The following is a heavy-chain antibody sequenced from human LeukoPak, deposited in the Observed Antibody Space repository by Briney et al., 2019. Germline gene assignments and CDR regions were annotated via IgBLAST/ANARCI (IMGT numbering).Heavy chain of an antibody. CDR3: AKGPLPGSSEADDAFDI. V-gene: IGHV3-30*02. CDR1: GFTFSSYG. D-gene: IGHD1-26*01. Sequence: GGSLRLSCAASGFTFSSYGMHWVRQAPGKGLEWVAFIRYDGSNKYYADSVKGRFTISRDNSKNTLYLQMNSLRAEDTAVYYCAKGPLPGSSEADDAFDIWGQGTMVTVSS. J-gene: IGHJ3*02. CDR2: IRYDGSNK.